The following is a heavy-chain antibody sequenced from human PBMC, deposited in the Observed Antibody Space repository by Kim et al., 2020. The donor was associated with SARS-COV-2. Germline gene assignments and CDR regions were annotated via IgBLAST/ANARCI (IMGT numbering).Heavy chain of an antibody. D-gene: IGHD5-18*01. Sequence: SVKVSCRASGGTFSTCAISWVRQAPGQGLEWMGRIIPVLGITHYAQKLQGRVTITTDKSTSTAYMELSSLRSEDTAVYYCARDQGGESVGKRHTEYLDYWGQGTPVTVSS. V-gene: IGHV1-69*04. J-gene: IGHJ4*02. CDR2: IIPVLGIT. CDR3: ARDQGGESVGKRHTEYLDY. CDR1: GGTFSTCA.